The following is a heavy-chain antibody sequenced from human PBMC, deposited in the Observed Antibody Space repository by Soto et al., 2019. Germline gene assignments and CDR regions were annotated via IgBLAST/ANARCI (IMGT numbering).Heavy chain of an antibody. CDR2: ISSTTNYI. CDR1: GFTFTRYS. V-gene: IGHV3-21*01. CDR3: AKERDTYYDFWSGYFTFSGLDY. J-gene: IGHJ4*02. Sequence: GGSLRLSCAASGFTFTRYSMNWVRQAPGKGLEWVSSISSTTNYIYYADSMKGRFTVSRDNAKNSVYLQMNSLRAEDTAVYYCAKERDTYYDFWSGYFTFSGLDYWGQGTLVTVSS. D-gene: IGHD3-3*01.